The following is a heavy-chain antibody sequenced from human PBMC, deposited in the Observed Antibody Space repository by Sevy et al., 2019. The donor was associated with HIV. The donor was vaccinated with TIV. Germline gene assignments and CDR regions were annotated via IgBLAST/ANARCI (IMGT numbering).Heavy chain of an antibody. D-gene: IGHD6-13*01. V-gene: IGHV3-74*03. J-gene: IGHJ4*02. Sequence: GGSLRLSCAASGFTFSTYWMHWVRQVPGKGLGWVSRMNSDGSGTTYAGSVKGRFTISRDNAKNTLYLQMNSLRVEDTAVYYCARVDIPAAEWGQGALVTVSS. CDR1: GFTFSTYW. CDR2: MNSDGSGT. CDR3: ARVDIPAAE.